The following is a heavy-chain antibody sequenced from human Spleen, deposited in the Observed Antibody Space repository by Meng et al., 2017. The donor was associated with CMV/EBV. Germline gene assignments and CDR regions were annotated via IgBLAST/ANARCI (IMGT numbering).Heavy chain of an antibody. CDR1: GTSFSDYP. J-gene: IGHJ4*02. D-gene: IGHD2-21*01. CDR3: AGEIDI. V-gene: IGHV4-34*01. Sequence: SETLSLTCAVYGTSFSDYPWTWIRHSPRKGLEWIGQINHRGSTNFNPSLMGRVTMSVDSLKEQFSLRLTSVTAADTAVYYCAGEIDIWGPGTAVTVSS. CDR2: INHRGST.